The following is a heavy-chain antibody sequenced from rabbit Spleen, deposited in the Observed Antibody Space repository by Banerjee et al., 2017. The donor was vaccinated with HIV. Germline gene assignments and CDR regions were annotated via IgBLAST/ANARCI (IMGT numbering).Heavy chain of an antibody. D-gene: IGHD8-1*01. Sequence: QSLEESGGDLVKPGASLTLTCTASGFSFSRDYDICWVRQAPGKGLEWIACIAGSSSGFTYFATWAKGRFTCSKTSSTTVTLQMTSLTAADTATYFCARDTGSSFSTYGMDLWGQGTLVTVS. J-gene: IGHJ6*01. V-gene: IGHV1S40*01. CDR3: ARDTGSSFSTYGMDL. CDR2: IAGSSSGFT. CDR1: GFSFSRDYD.